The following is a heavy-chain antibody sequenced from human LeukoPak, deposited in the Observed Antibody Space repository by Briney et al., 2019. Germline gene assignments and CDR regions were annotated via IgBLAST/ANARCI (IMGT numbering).Heavy chain of an antibody. Sequence: PSETLSLTCTVSGGSISSGGYYWSWIRQHPGKGLEWIGYIYYSGSTYYNPSLKSRVTISVDTSKNQFSLRLSSVTAADTAVYYCARVRRGVGATKDYYMDVWGKGTTVTVSS. D-gene: IGHD1-26*01. CDR1: GGSISSGGYY. CDR2: IYYSGST. J-gene: IGHJ6*03. V-gene: IGHV4-31*03. CDR3: ARVRRGVGATKDYYMDV.